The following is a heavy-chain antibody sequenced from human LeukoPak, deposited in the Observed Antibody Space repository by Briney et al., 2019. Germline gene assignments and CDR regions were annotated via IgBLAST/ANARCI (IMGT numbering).Heavy chain of an antibody. V-gene: IGHV4-4*07. J-gene: IGHJ4*02. CDR3: ARGQWEIDY. D-gene: IGHD1-26*01. Sequence: SETLSLTCSVSGVSISSYYRTWIRQSAGRGLEWIGRIDTSGSTNYNPSLKSRVTMSADTSNNQFSLKLMSVTAADTAVYYRARGQWEIDYWGQGTLVTVSP. CDR1: GVSISSYY. CDR2: IDTSGST.